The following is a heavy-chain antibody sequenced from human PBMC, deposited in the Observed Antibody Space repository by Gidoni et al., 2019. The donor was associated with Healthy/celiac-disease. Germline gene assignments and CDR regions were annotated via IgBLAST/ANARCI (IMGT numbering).Heavy chain of an antibody. CDR1: GFTFSAYY. V-gene: IGHV3-11*01. Sequence: QVQLVESGGGLVKPGGSLRLSCAASGFTFSAYYMSWNRQAPGKGLEWVSYISSSGSTIYYADSVKGRFTISRDNAKNSLYLQMNSLRAEDTAVYYCARAIFYYDSSGYQLYYYGMDVWGQGTTVTVSS. CDR2: ISSSGSTI. J-gene: IGHJ6*02. CDR3: ARAIFYYDSSGYQLYYYGMDV. D-gene: IGHD3-22*01.